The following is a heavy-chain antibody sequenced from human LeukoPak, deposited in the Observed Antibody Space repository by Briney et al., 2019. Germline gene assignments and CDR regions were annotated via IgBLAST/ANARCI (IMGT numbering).Heavy chain of an antibody. J-gene: IGHJ4*02. V-gene: IGHV1-2*05. CDR3: TTDLRGPTLGDY. D-gene: IGHD3-16*01. Sequence: ASVKVSCKASVYTFTDYYIHWVRQAPGQGLEWMGHINPKTGVTNYAEKFQGWVTMTRDTSITTAYMELTRLTIDDTVVYYCTTDLRGPTLGDYWGQGTLLTVSS. CDR1: VYTFTDYY. CDR2: INPKTGVT.